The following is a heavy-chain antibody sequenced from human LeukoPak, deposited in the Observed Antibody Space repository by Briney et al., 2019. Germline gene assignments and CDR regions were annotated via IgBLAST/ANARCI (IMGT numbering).Heavy chain of an antibody. Sequence: SETLSLTCSVSGGSMSSENEYWGWIRQTPGKGLEWIGSVYNTGSTDYNPSLKRRFSISIDMSKNQFSLKVTSVTAADTAVYYWAKHIGEEHCSAPGGR. D-gene: IGHD3-10*01. CDR3: AKHIGEEHCSAP. J-gene: IGHJ2*01. CDR1: GGSMSSENEY. V-gene: IGHV4-39*01. CDR2: VYNTGST.